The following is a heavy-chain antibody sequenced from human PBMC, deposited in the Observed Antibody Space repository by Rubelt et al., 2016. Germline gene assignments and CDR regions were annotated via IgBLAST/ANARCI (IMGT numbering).Heavy chain of an antibody. CDR3: TKAGGTGWFDP. J-gene: IGHJ5*02. Sequence: GQLVESGGGLVQPGGSLRLSCAASGFTVTNKYMGWARRAPGKGLEWVSVIYTGGSPYYTDTVKGRFTISRDSSNNTLYLQMNSLRAEDTAVYPCTKAGGTGWFDPWGQGTQVTVSS. CDR1: GFTVTNKY. CDR2: IYTGGSP. D-gene: IGHD3-16*01. V-gene: IGHV3-66*01.